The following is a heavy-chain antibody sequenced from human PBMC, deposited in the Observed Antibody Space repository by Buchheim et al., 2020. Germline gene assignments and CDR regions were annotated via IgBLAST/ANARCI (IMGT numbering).Heavy chain of an antibody. CDR1: GFTFSSHS. J-gene: IGHJ4*02. V-gene: IGHV3-23*01. Sequence: EVQLLESGGGLVQPGGSLRLSCAASGFTFSSHSMSWVRQSPGKGLEWVSSISDDAGSTYYADSVKGRFTISRDNSKKTLYLQMSSLRAEDTAIYYCAKESYGDKPHYWGQGTL. CDR3: AKESYGDKPHY. D-gene: IGHD4-17*01. CDR2: ISDDAGST.